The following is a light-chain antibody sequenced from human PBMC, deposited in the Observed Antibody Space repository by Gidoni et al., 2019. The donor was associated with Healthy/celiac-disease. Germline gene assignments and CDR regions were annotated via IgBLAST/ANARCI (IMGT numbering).Light chain of an antibody. Sequence: DIQMTQSPSSLSASVGVRVTITCRASQSISSYLNWYQQKPGKAPNLMIYAASSLQSGVPSRLSGSGSGTDFTLTISSLQPEDCATYYCQQSYSTPWTFGQGTKVEIK. J-gene: IGKJ1*01. CDR3: QQSYSTPWT. V-gene: IGKV1-39*01. CDR2: AAS. CDR1: QSISSY.